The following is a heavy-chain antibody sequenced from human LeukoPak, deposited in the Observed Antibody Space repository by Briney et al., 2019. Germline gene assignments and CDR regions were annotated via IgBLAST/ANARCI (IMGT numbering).Heavy chain of an antibody. J-gene: IGHJ4*02. CDR3: ARLAARVDY. CDR1: GGSISSSSYY. Sequence: SETLSLTCTVPGGSISSSSYYWGWIRQPPGKGLEWIGSIYYSGSTYYNPSLKSRVTISVDTSKNQFSLELSSVTAADTAVYYCARLAARVDYWGQGTLVTVSS. CDR2: IYYSGST. V-gene: IGHV4-39*01. D-gene: IGHD6-6*01.